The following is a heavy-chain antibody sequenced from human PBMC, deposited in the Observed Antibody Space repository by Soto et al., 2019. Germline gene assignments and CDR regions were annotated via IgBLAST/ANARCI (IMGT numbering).Heavy chain of an antibody. Sequence: GASVKVSCKASGFTFTSSSVQWVRQARGQRLEWIGWITVGTGNTNYAQKFQERVTITRDMSTSTAYMELKNLRSEGTAVYYCAAGDSSGYYGGWGQGTQVTVSS. J-gene: IGHJ4*02. CDR2: ITVGTGNT. CDR1: GFTFTSSS. D-gene: IGHD3-22*01. V-gene: IGHV1-58*01. CDR3: AAGDSSGYYGG.